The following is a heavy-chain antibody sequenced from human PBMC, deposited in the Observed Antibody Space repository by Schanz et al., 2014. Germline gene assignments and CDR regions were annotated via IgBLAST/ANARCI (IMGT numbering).Heavy chain of an antibody. V-gene: IGHV3-23*01. J-gene: IGHJ5*02. D-gene: IGHD3-10*01. CDR1: GLIFSNYV. CDR2: IGTSGGT. CDR3: ARPALWFGDNCFDP. Sequence: EVQLLESGGGLVQPGGSLKLSCAASGLIFSNYVMSWVRQAPGKGLEWVSTIGTSGGTNYAESVKGRFTISRDISKNTLYLQMGSLRAEDVAVYYCARPALWFGDNCFDPWGQGTLVTVSS.